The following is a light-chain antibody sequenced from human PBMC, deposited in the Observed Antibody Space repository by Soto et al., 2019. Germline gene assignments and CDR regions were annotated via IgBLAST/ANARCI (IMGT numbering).Light chain of an antibody. V-gene: IGKV1-39*01. CDR2: AAS. CDR3: QQSYSTPSRT. Sequence: DIQMTQSPSSLSASVGDRVTITCRASQSISSYLNWYQQKPGKAPKLLIYAASSLQSGVPSRFSGSGSGTDFTLTIISLQPEDFATYYCQQSYSTPSRTFGQGTKVEIK. J-gene: IGKJ1*01. CDR1: QSISSY.